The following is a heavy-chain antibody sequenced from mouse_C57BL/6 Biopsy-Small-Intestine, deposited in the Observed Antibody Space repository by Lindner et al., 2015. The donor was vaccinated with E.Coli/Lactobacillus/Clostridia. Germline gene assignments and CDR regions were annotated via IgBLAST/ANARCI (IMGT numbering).Heavy chain of an antibody. Sequence: QLQEVWGRELVKPGGRPVKLSCTASGFNIKDYYMHWVKQRTEQGLEWIGRIDPEDGETKYAPKFQGKATITADTSSNTAYLQLSSLTSEDTAVYYCARWGLRRGGYAMDYWGQGTSVTVSS. CDR3: ARWGLRRGGYAMDY. V-gene: IGHV14-2*01. J-gene: IGHJ4*01. D-gene: IGHD2-4*01. CDR2: IDPEDGET. CDR1: GFNIKDYY.